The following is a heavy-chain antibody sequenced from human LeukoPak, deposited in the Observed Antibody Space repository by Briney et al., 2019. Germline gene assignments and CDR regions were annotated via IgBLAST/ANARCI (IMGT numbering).Heavy chain of an antibody. D-gene: IGHD3-10*01. V-gene: IGHV4-4*02. Sequence: SGTLSLTCAVSGGSISSNWWSWVRQPPGKGLEWIGEIYHSGSTNYNPSLKSRVTISVDKSKNQFSLKLSSVTAADTAVYYCVLFGSENYYNDDYWGQGTLVTVSS. J-gene: IGHJ4*02. CDR3: VLFGSENYYNDDY. CDR1: GGSISSNW. CDR2: IYHSGST.